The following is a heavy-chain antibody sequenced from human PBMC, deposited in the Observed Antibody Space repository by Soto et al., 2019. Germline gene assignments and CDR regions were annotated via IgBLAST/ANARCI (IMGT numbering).Heavy chain of an antibody. D-gene: IGHD1-26*01. Sequence: QVQLVQSGPEVKKPGASVKVSCKASGYTFTSYGFSWVRQAPGQGLEWMGWISAHNGDTNYPQKFQARVTMTTDTSTSTAYLDLRSLRSDDTAVYYCARSSGTYPPSRYYYGLDVWGQGTTVTVSS. CDR3: ARSSGTYPPSRYYYGLDV. J-gene: IGHJ6*02. CDR1: GYTFTSYG. V-gene: IGHV1-18*01. CDR2: ISAHNGDT.